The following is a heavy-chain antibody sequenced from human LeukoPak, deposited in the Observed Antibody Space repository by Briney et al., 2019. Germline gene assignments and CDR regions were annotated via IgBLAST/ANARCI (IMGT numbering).Heavy chain of an antibody. CDR1: AGSISSYY. CDR3: ARLSRLRFLEWLPPSIDY. Sequence: SETLSLTCTVSAGSISSYYWSWIRQPPGKGLEWIGYIYYSGSTNYNPSLKSRVTISVDTSKNQFSLKLSSVTAADTAMYYCARLSRLRFLEWLPPSIDYWGQGTLVTVSS. D-gene: IGHD3-3*01. J-gene: IGHJ4*02. V-gene: IGHV4-59*01. CDR2: IYYSGST.